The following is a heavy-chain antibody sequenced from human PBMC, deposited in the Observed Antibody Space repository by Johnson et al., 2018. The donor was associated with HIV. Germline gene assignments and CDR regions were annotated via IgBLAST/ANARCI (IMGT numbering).Heavy chain of an antibody. CDR3: ARYSSSSRDTFDI. Sequence: QVQLVESGGGVVQPGRSLRLSCAASGFTFSSYAMHWVRQAPGKGLDWVAVISYDGSNKYYADSVKGRFTISRDNAKNSLYLQMNSLRAEDTAVYYCARYSSSSRDTFDIWGQGTMVTVSS. V-gene: IGHV3-30*04. CDR2: ISYDGSNK. CDR1: GFTFSSYA. D-gene: IGHD6-13*01. J-gene: IGHJ3*02.